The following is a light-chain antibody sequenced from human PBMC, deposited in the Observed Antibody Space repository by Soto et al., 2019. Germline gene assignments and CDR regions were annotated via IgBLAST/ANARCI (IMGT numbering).Light chain of an antibody. CDR3: QSYDSSLSGWEV. V-gene: IGLV1-40*01. J-gene: IGLJ1*01. Sequence: QSVLTQPPSVCGAPGQRVTISCTGSSSNIGAGYDVHWYQQLPGTAPKLLIYGNSNRLSGVPDRFSGSKSGTSASLAITGLQAEDEADYYCQSYDSSLSGWEVFGTGTKVTVL. CDR1: SSNIGAGYD. CDR2: GNS.